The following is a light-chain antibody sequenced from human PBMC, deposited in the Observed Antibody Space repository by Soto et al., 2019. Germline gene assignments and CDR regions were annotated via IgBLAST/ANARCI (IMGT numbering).Light chain of an antibody. CDR2: AAS. V-gene: IGKV1-39*01. CDR1: QSISTY. J-gene: IGKJ1*01. Sequence: IQMTPSPSSLSASVGDRFTITCRASQSISTYLNWYQQTPGKAPKLLIYAASSLQSGVPSRFSGSGSGTDFTLTISSLHPEDSATYYCQRSYSTPPTFGQGTKVDIK. CDR3: QRSYSTPPT.